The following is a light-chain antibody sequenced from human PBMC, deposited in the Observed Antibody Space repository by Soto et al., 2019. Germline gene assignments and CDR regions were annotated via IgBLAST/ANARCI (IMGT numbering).Light chain of an antibody. CDR3: QQYYSTPWT. V-gene: IGKV4-1*01. CDR2: WAS. CDR1: KSVLYSSNDKNY. J-gene: IGKJ1*01. Sequence: DVVMTQSPDSLAVSLGERATIHWKSSKSVLYSSNDKNYLAWYQQKPGQPPKLLIYWASTRESGVPDRFSGRGSGTDFTLTISSLQAEDVAVYYCQQYYSTPWTFGQGTKVDI.